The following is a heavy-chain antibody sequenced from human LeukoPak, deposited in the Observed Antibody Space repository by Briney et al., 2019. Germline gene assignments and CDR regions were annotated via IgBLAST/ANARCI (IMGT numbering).Heavy chain of an antibody. CDR2: ITPIFGTA. CDR1: GGTFSSYA. Sequence: SVKVSCKASGGTFSSYAISWVRQAPGQGLEWMGGITPIFGTANYAQKFQGRVTITTDESTSTAYMELSSLRSEDTAVYYCARGAMARGVIDFDYWGQGTLVTVSP. CDR3: ARGAMARGVIDFDY. D-gene: IGHD3-10*01. J-gene: IGHJ4*02. V-gene: IGHV1-69*05.